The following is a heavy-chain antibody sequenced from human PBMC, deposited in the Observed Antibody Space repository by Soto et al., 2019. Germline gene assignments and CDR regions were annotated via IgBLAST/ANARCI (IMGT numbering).Heavy chain of an antibody. D-gene: IGHD6-13*01. CDR1: GGSFSGYY. CDR3: ARSRRGFGSSWFDWFDP. CDR2: INESGST. Sequence: TLSLTCAVYGGSFSGYYWSWIRQPPGKGLEWIGEINESGSTKHNPSLKSRVAISVDTSKNQFSLKLSSVTAADTAVYYCARSRRGFGSSWFDWFDPWGQGTLVTVSS. J-gene: IGHJ5*02. V-gene: IGHV4-34*01.